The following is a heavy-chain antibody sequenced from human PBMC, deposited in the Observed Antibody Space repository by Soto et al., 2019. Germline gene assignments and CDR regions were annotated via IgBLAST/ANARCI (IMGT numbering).Heavy chain of an antibody. CDR2: ISACNGNT. Sequence: QVQLVQSGAEVKKPGASVKVSCKTSDYTFSSYGITWLRQAPGQGLEWMGWISACNGNTDYAQKFQGRVTMTRDTSTTTAYMELRSLTSDDTAIYFCAREGAVPTAIRPSYYFDYWGQGTLVTVSS. CDR1: DYTFSSYG. V-gene: IGHV1-18*01. CDR3: AREGAVPTAIRPSYYFDY. J-gene: IGHJ4*02. D-gene: IGHD2-2*01.